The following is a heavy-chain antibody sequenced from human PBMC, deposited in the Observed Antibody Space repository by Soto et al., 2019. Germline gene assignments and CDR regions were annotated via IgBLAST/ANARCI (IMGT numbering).Heavy chain of an antibody. CDR3: ATSYYDSSGYYIY. CDR2: IYYSGST. Sequence: SETLSLTCTVSGGSISSSSYYWGWIRQPPGKGLEWIGSIYYSGSTYYNPSLKNRVTISVDTSKNQFSLKLRSVTAADTAVYYCATSYYDSSGYYIYWGQGTLVTVS. J-gene: IGHJ4*02. CDR1: GGSISSSSYY. V-gene: IGHV4-39*01. D-gene: IGHD3-22*01.